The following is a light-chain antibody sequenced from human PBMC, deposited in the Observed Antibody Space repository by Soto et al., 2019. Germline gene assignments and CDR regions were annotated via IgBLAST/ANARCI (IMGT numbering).Light chain of an antibody. Sequence: EIVLTQSPATLSLSPGERATLSCRASQSVSSYLAWYQQKPGQAPRLLIYDASNRATGIPARFSGSGSGTDFTLTISSLEPEDFAVYYCQQRSNWPGTFGQGTKGEIK. V-gene: IGKV3-11*01. CDR1: QSVSSY. CDR2: DAS. J-gene: IGKJ1*01. CDR3: QQRSNWPGT.